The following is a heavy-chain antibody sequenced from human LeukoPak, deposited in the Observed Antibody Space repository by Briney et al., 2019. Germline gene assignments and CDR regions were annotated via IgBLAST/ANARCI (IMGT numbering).Heavy chain of an antibody. J-gene: IGHJ6*03. CDR2: IYYSGST. V-gene: IGHV4-59*08. CDR1: GGSISSYY. CDR3: ARHFYSGSWSYYYYMDV. D-gene: IGHD6-13*01. Sequence: PSETLSLTCTVSGGSISSYYWSWIRQPPGKGLEWIGYIYYSGSTNYNPSLKSRVTISVDTSKNQFSLKLSSVTAADTAVYYCARHFYSGSWSYYYYMDVWGKGTTVTVSS.